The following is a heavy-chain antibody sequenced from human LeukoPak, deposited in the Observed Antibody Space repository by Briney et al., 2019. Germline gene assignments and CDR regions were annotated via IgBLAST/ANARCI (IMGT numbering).Heavy chain of an antibody. D-gene: IGHD1-26*01. Sequence: PSETLSLTCEVYGVPFSDYYWSWIRQSPGKGLEWIGEINHSGSTNYNPSLKSRVTISVDTSKNQFSLKVISVAAADTAVYYCARGRLREPRALYYYMDVWGEGTTVIVS. J-gene: IGHJ6*03. V-gene: IGHV4-34*01. CDR3: ARGRLREPRALYYYMDV. CDR2: INHSGST. CDR1: GVPFSDYY.